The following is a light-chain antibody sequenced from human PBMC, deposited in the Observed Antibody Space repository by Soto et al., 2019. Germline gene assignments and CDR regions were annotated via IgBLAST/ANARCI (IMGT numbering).Light chain of an antibody. J-gene: IGLJ3*02. Sequence: QSALTQPASVSGSPGQSITISCTGTSSDVGAYNYVSWYQQHPGKAPKLMIYEVTNRPSGVSDRFSGSKSGNTASLTISGLQAEDEADYYCSSFSSNNPRLFGGGTKLTVL. CDR2: EVT. CDR1: SSDVGAYNY. CDR3: SSFSSNNPRL. V-gene: IGLV2-14*01.